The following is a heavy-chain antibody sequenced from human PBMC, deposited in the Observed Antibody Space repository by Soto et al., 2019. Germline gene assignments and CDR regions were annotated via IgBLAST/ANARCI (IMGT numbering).Heavy chain of an antibody. CDR2: IKQDGSEK. CDR3: ARRTIAAAGTRSGHFDY. V-gene: IGHV3-7*01. D-gene: IGHD6-13*01. Sequence: PGGSLRLSCAASGFTFSSYWMSWVRQAPGKGLKWVANIKQDGSEKYYVDSVEGRFTISRDNAKNSLYLQMNSLRAEDTAVYYCARRTIAAAGTRSGHFDYWGQGTLVTVSS. J-gene: IGHJ4*02. CDR1: GFTFSSYW.